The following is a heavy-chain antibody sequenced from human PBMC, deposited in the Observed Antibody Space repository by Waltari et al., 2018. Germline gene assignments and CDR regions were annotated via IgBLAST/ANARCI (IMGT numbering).Heavy chain of an antibody. J-gene: IGHJ6*02. CDR2: IYYSGST. CDR1: GGSLSSYY. V-gene: IGHV4-59*01. CDR3: ARGQQLVSYYYYGMDV. Sequence: QVQLQESGPGLVKPSAPLSLTCTVPGGSLSSYYWIWTRQPPGKGLVWIGYIYYSGSTNYNPSLKSRVTISVETSKNQFSLKLSSVTAADTAVYYCARGQQLVSYYYYGMDVWGQGTTVTVSS. D-gene: IGHD6-13*01.